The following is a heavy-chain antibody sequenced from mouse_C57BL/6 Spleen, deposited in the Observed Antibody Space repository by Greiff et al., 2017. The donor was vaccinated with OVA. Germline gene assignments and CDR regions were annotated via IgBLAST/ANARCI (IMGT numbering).Heavy chain of an antibody. Sequence: QVQLQQSGAELMKPGASGKLSCKATGYTFTGYWIEWVKQRPGHGLEWIGEILPGSGRTNYNEKFKGKATFTADTFSHTAYMQLSSLTTEDSAIYYCARGVLYYGYYGLDYYYAMDYWGQGTSVTVSS. CDR2: ILPGSGRT. J-gene: IGHJ4*01. CDR1: GYTFTGYW. D-gene: IGHD2-3*01. CDR3: ARGVLYYGYYGLDYYYAMDY. V-gene: IGHV1-9*01.